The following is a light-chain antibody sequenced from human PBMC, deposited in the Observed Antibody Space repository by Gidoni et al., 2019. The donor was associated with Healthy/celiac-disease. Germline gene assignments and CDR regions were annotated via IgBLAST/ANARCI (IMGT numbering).Light chain of an antibody. Sequence: EIVMTQSPGTLSVSPGDRATLSCRASQSVTSNLAWYQQKPGQAPRLLFYGASTRATGIPARFSGSGSGTEFTLTISSLQSEDFAVYYCQQYSTWPLTFGQGTKVEIK. J-gene: IGKJ1*01. CDR1: QSVTSN. CDR3: QQYSTWPLT. V-gene: IGKV3-15*01. CDR2: GAS.